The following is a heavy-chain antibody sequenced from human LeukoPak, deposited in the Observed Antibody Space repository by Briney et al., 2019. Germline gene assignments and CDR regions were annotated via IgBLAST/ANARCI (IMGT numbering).Heavy chain of an antibody. Sequence: PSETLSLTCTVSGGSISSSSYYWGWIRQPPGKGLEWIGSIYYSGSTYYNPSLKSRVTISVDTSKNQFSLKLSSVTAADTAVYYCARGAVAANWNYWGQGTLVTVSS. J-gene: IGHJ4*02. D-gene: IGHD6-19*01. V-gene: IGHV4-39*07. CDR1: GGSISSSSYY. CDR3: ARGAVAANWNY. CDR2: IYYSGST.